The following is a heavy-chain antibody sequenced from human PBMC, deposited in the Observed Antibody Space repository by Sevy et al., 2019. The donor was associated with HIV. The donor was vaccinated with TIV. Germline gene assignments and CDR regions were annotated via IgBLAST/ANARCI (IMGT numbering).Heavy chain of an antibody. V-gene: IGHV4-59*03. D-gene: IGHD2-15*01. J-gene: IGHJ2*01. CDR2: KHYSGST. CDR3: AGSESYATTLDL. CDR1: GGSISSNY. Sequence: SETLSLTCTVSGGSISSNYWSWIRQPPGKGLEWIGYKHYSGSTNYNPSLKSRVTISIDTSNNQFSLKVNSLTAADTAVYYCAGSESYATTLDLWGRGTLVTVSS.